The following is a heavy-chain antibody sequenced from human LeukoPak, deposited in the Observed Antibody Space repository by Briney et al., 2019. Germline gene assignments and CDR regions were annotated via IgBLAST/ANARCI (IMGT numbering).Heavy chain of an antibody. V-gene: IGHV3-23*01. CDR1: DFTLSDYA. CDR2: ISDGGSNT. J-gene: IGHJ5*02. CDR3: VKGACSGLCSGNA. Sequence: GESLRLSCAAPDFTLSDYAMYWVRQPPGKGLECVSAISDGGSNTYYADSVKGRFTISRDNSKKMLYLQMNSLRADDTALYYCVKGACSGLCSGNAWGQGTLVIVSS. D-gene: IGHD2-15*01.